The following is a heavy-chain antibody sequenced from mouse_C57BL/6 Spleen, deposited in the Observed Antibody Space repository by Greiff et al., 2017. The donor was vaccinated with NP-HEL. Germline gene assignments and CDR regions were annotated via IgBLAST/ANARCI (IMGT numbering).Heavy chain of an antibody. V-gene: IGHV1-69*01. CDR2: IDPSDSYT. D-gene: IGHD2-1*01. Sequence: VQLQQPGAELVMPGASVKLSCKASGYTFTSYWMHWVKQRPGQGLEWIGEIDPSDSYTNYNQKFKGKSTLTVDKSSSTAYMQLSSLTSEDSAVYYCARIYPYWYFDVWGTGTTVTVSS. J-gene: IGHJ1*03. CDR3: ARIYPYWYFDV. CDR1: GYTFTSYW.